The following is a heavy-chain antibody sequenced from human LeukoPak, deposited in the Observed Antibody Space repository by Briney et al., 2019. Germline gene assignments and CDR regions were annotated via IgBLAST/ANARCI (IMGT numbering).Heavy chain of an antibody. J-gene: IGHJ5*02. V-gene: IGHV3-11*01. D-gene: IGHD3-3*01. CDR3: ARDCDFWSGYFGNWFDP. CDR2: ISSSGSTI. Sequence: GGSLRLSCVASGFTFSDYYMSWIRQAPGKGLEGVSYISSSGSTIYYADSVKGRFTISRDNAKNSLYLQMNSLRAEDTAVYYCARDCDFWSGYFGNWFDPWGQGTLVTVSS. CDR1: GFTFSDYY.